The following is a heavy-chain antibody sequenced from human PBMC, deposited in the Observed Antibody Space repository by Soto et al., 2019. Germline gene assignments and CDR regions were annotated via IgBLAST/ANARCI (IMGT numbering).Heavy chain of an antibody. CDR2: INAGNGNT. J-gene: IGHJ2*01. CDR1: GYTFTNYA. CDR3: ARGGSLYWYFDL. D-gene: IGHD1-26*01. V-gene: IGHV1-3*01. Sequence: QVQLVQSGAEVKKPGASVKVSCKASGYTFTNYAMHWVRQAPGQRLEWMGWINAGNGNTKYSQKFQGRVTITRDTSASTAYTGLSSLRSEDTAVYYCARGGSLYWYFDLWGRGTLVTVSS.